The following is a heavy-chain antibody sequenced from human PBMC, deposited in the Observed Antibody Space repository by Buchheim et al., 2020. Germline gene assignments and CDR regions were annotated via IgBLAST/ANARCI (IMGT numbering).Heavy chain of an antibody. J-gene: IGHJ4*02. CDR2: INHSGST. Sequence: QVQLQQWGAGLLKPSETLSLTCAVYGGSFSGYYWSWIRQPPGKGLEWIGEINHSGSTNYNPSLKSRVTITVDTSKNQFSLKLSSMTAADTAVYYCARGSRGIVVVVAATLFDYWGQGTL. CDR3: ARGSRGIVVVVAATLFDY. D-gene: IGHD2-15*01. V-gene: IGHV4-34*01. CDR1: GGSFSGYY.